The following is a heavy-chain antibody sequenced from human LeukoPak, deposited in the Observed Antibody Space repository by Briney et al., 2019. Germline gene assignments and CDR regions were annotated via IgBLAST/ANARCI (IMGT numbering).Heavy chain of an antibody. CDR2: ISGSGDNT. Sequence: GGSLRLSCAASGFTFSSYAMSWVRQAPGKGLEWVSGISGSGDNTYYADSVKGRFTISRDNSKNALYVQVNSLGTEDTAAYYCAKGSYYDSSGSFYFDYWGQGTLVTVSS. CDR3: AKGSYYDSSGSFYFDY. D-gene: IGHD3-22*01. J-gene: IGHJ4*02. CDR1: GFTFSSYA. V-gene: IGHV3-23*01.